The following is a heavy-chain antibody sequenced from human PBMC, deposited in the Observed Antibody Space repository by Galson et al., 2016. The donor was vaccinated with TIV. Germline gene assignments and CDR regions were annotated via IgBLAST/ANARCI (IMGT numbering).Heavy chain of an antibody. Sequence: SLRLSCAGSGFTFSKNDMRWVRQAPGQGLEWVAVISYDGTNIYYGDSVKGRFTISRDNSKNTVYLQMSSLRHEDTALYYCAREAGTTDYLDFWGQGTLVTVSS. V-gene: IGHV3-30-3*01. CDR3: AREAGTTDYLDF. J-gene: IGHJ4*02. D-gene: IGHD1-1*01. CDR1: GFTFSKND. CDR2: ISYDGTNI.